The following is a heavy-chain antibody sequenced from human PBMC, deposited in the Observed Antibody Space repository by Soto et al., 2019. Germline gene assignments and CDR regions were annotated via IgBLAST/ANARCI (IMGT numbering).Heavy chain of an antibody. D-gene: IGHD6-13*01. J-gene: IGHJ4*02. Sequence: SGGSLRLSCAASGFTFSSYGMHWVRQAPGKGLEWVAVISYDGSNKYYADSVKGRFTISRDNSKNTLYLQMNSLRTEDTAVYYCAKEVAAAGTSFDYWGQGTLVTVSS. CDR2: ISYDGSNK. CDR3: AKEVAAAGTSFDY. V-gene: IGHV3-30*18. CDR1: GFTFSSYG.